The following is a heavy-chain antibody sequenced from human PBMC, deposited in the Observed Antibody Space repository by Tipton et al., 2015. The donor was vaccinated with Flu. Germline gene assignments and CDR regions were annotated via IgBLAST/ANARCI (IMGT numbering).Heavy chain of an antibody. CDR2: ISWNSGSI. Sequence: SLRLSCAASGFTFDDYAMHGVRQAPGKGLEWVSGISWNSGSIGYADSVKGRFTISRDNAKNSLYLQMNSLRAEDTALYYCAKGSPFDPWGQGTLVTVSS. CDR1: GFTFDDYA. J-gene: IGHJ5*02. V-gene: IGHV3-9*01. CDR3: AKGSPFDP.